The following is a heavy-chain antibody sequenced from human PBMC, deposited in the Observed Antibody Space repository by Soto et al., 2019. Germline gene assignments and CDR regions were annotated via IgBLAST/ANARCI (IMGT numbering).Heavy chain of an antibody. D-gene: IGHD1-26*01. J-gene: IGHJ5*02. CDR2: INHSGST. CDR1: GGSFSGYY. Sequence: SETLSLTCAVYGGSFSGYYWSWIRQPPGKGLEWTGEINHSGSTNYNPSLKSRVTISVDTSKNQFSLKLSSVTAADTAVYYCAREIYYGGHPAFDPWGQGTLVTVSS. CDR3: AREIYYGGHPAFDP. V-gene: IGHV4-34*01.